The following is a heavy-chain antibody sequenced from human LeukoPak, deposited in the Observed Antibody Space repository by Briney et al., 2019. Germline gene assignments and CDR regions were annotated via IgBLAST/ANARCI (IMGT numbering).Heavy chain of an antibody. J-gene: IGHJ4*02. CDR3: ARSDDFWSGTGFDY. CDR2: ISAYNGNT. CDR1: GYTFTSYG. V-gene: IGHV1-18*01. D-gene: IGHD3-3*01. Sequence: ASVKVSCKASGYTFTSYGISWVRQAPGQGHEWMGWISAYNGNTNYAQKLQGRVTMTTDTSTSTAYMELRSLRSDDTAVYYCARSDDFWSGTGFDYWGQGTLVTVSS.